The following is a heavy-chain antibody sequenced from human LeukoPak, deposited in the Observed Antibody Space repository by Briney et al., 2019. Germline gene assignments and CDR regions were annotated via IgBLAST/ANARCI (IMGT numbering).Heavy chain of an antibody. CDR2: IYYSGST. CDR3: ARVSRGWPYYYGMDV. CDR1: GGSFSSYY. V-gene: IGHV4-59*01. J-gene: IGHJ6*02. D-gene: IGHD6-19*01. Sequence: SETLSLTCAVYGGSFSSYYWSWIRQPPGKGLEWIGYIYYSGSTNYNPSLKSRVTISVDTSKNQFSLKLSSVTAADTAVYYCARVSRGWPYYYGMDVWGQGTTVTVSS.